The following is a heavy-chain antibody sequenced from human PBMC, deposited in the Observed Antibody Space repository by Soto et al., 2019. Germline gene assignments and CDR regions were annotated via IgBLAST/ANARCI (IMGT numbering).Heavy chain of an antibody. Sequence: QITLKESGPTLVKPTQTLTLTCTFSGFSLSTSGVGVGWIRQPPGKALEWLALIYWDDDKRYSPSLKSRLTITKDTSKNPVVLTMTHMDPVDTATYYCARTDYDFWSGYVTEGYYFDYWGQGTLVTVSS. CDR2: IYWDDDK. CDR3: ARTDYDFWSGYVTEGYYFDY. D-gene: IGHD3-3*01. V-gene: IGHV2-5*02. J-gene: IGHJ4*02. CDR1: GFSLSTSGVG.